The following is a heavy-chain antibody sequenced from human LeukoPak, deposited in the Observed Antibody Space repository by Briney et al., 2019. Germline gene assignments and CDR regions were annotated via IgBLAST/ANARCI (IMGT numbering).Heavy chain of an antibody. Sequence: GGSLRLSCAAPGFTFSSYNMNWVRQAPGKGLEWVSYISSSSSFIYYTDSVKGRFTISRDNAKNSLYLQMNSLRVEDTAVYYCAGDLLSSSAVDYWGQGTLVTVSS. CDR3: AGDLLSSSAVDY. CDR1: GFTFSSYN. J-gene: IGHJ4*02. D-gene: IGHD6-6*01. V-gene: IGHV3-21*01. CDR2: ISSSSSFI.